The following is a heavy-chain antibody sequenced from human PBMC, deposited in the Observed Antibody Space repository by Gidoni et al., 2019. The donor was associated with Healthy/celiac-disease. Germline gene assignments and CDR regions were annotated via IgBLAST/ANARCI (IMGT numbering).Heavy chain of an antibody. Sequence: QVQLVQPGAEVKKPGSSVKVSCKASGGTSSSYALSWVRQAPGQGLEWMGGIIPIFGTATNAQKFQGRVTITADESTGTAYMELSSLRSEDTAVYYCARVVNIAALGRGYFDYWGQGTLVAVSS. V-gene: IGHV1-69*01. CDR2: IIPIFGTA. CDR3: ARVVNIAALGRGYFDY. D-gene: IGHD6-6*01. CDR1: GGTSSSYA. J-gene: IGHJ4*02.